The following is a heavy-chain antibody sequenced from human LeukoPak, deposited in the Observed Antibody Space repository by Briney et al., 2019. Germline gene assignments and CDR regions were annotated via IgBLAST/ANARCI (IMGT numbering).Heavy chain of an antibody. J-gene: IGHJ4*02. CDR1: GYTFTSYG. D-gene: IGHD3-22*01. Sequence: ASVKVSCKASGYTFTSYGISWVRQAPGQGLEWMGWDSAYTGNTNYAQSLQDRVIMIADTSTDTAYMELRSLRPDDTAVYYCARDPGRGTYDTSGFHYWGQGTLVTVSS. CDR2: DSAYTGNT. CDR3: ARDPGRGTYDTSGFHY. V-gene: IGHV1-18*01.